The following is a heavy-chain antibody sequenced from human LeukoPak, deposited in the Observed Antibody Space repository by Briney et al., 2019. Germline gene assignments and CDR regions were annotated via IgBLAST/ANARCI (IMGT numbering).Heavy chain of an antibody. Sequence: PGGSLRLSCEASGFTFTSYAMTWVRQAPGKGLEWVSGISGSGGHTYNADSVEGQFIISRDNSKNTVSLQLSSLRVEDTAVYFCAKDREDSAMISGVFDLWGRGTLVTVSS. CDR1: GFTFTSYA. D-gene: IGHD5-18*01. CDR2: ISGSGGHT. V-gene: IGHV3-23*01. CDR3: AKDREDSAMISGVFDL. J-gene: IGHJ2*01.